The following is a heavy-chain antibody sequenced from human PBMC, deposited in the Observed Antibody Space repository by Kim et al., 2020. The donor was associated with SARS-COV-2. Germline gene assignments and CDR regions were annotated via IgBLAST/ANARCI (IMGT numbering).Heavy chain of an antibody. D-gene: IGHD6-19*01. Sequence: PSPKSRVTISVDTSKNQFSLKLSSVTAADTAVYYCARGAVAIYYYYGMDVWGQGTTVTVSS. J-gene: IGHJ6*02. V-gene: IGHV4-59*09. CDR3: ARGAVAIYYYYGMDV.